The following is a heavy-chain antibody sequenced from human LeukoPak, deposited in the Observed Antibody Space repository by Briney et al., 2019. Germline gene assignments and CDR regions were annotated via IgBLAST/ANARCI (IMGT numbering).Heavy chain of an antibody. CDR3: ARDYGRGPKDY. CDR2: INHSGST. V-gene: IGHV4-34*01. CDR1: GGSFSGYY. Sequence: SETLSLTCAVYGGSFSGYYWSWIRQPPGKGLEWIGEINHSGSTNYNPSLKSRVTISVDKSKNQFSLKLSSVTAADTAVYYCARDYGRGPKDYWGQGTLVTVSS. J-gene: IGHJ4*02. D-gene: IGHD2-15*01.